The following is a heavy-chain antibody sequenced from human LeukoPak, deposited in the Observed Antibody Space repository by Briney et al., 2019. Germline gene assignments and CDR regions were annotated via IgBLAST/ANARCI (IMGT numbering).Heavy chain of an antibody. D-gene: IGHD3-10*01. CDR2: ISYTGSDP. J-gene: IGHJ4*02. CDR1: GFSFNSYG. Sequence: PGRSLRLSCAGSGFSFNSYGIHWVRQAPGKGLEWVAVISYTGSDPYYADSVKGRFTISRDNAKNSLYLQMNSLRAEDTALYYCAKDIFTMVRGVVDYWGQGTLVTVSS. V-gene: IGHV3-30*18. CDR3: AKDIFTMVRGVVDY.